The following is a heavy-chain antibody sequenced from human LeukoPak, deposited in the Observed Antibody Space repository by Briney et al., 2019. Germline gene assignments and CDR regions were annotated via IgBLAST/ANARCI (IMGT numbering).Heavy chain of an antibody. J-gene: IGHJ5*02. CDR1: GFTFCSYE. V-gene: IGHV3-48*03. D-gene: IGHD5-12*01. CDR2: ISSSGGTI. Sequence: GGSLRLSCAASGFTFCSYEMNWVRQAPGKELEWVSYISSSGGTIYYADSVKGRFTISRDNAKNSLYLQMNSLRAEDTAVYYCARDESGYSGYVRFDPWGQGTLVTVSS. CDR3: ARDESGYSGYVRFDP.